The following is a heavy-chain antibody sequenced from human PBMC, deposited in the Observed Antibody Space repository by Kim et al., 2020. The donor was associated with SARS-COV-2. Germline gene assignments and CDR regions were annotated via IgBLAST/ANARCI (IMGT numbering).Heavy chain of an antibody. CDR1: GFTFSSYG. J-gene: IGHJ4*02. CDR2: ISYDGSNK. CDR3: AREYYDYVWGSYRSTPTFDY. Sequence: GGSLRLSCAASGFTFSSYGMHWVRQAPGKGLEWVAVISYDGSNKYYADSVKGRFTISRDNSKNTLYLQMNSLRAEDTAVYYCAREYYDYVWGSYRSTPTFDYWGQGTLVTVSS. D-gene: IGHD3-16*02. V-gene: IGHV3-33*05.